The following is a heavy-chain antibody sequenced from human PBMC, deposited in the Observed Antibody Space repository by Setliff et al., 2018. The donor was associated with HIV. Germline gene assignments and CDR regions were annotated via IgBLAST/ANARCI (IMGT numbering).Heavy chain of an antibody. CDR2: INASGGST. CDR1: GYTFTSYY. J-gene: IGHJ4*02. Sequence: ASVKVSCKASGYTFTSYYIHWVRQAPGQGLEWMGIINASGGSTTYAQELQGRVTMTRDTSTSTVYMELRSLRSEDTAVYYCARDKYSSSENFDYWGQGTLVTVSS. CDR3: ARDKYSSSENFDY. V-gene: IGHV1-46*04. D-gene: IGHD6-6*01.